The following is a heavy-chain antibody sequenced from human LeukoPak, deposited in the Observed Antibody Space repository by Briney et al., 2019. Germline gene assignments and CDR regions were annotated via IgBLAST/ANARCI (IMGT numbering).Heavy chain of an antibody. Sequence: GESLKISCKGSGYTFSNHWIGWVRQMPGKGLEWMGIIFPADSDTRYSPSFQGQVTISADKSISTAYLQWSSLKASDTAMYYCARHPRLKYYYDSSGYYQTFSHFDYWGQGTLVTVSS. V-gene: IGHV5-51*01. CDR1: GYTFSNHW. J-gene: IGHJ4*02. D-gene: IGHD3-22*01. CDR2: IFPADSDT. CDR3: ARHPRLKYYYDSSGYYQTFSHFDY.